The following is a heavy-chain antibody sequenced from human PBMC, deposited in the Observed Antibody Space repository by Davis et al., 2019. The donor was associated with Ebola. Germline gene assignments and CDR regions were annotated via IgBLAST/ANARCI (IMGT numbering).Heavy chain of an antibody. CDR2: IYYSGST. J-gene: IGHJ5*02. CDR1: GDSISSYY. V-gene: IGHV4-59*08. CDR3: ARHDYDFWSGYYGGNWFDP. D-gene: IGHD3-3*01. Sequence: MPGGSLRLSCTVSGDSISSYYRSWIRQPPGKGLEWIGYIYYSGSTNYNPSLKSRVTISVDTSKNQFSLKLSSVTAADTAVYYCARHDYDFWSGYYGGNWFDPWGQGTLVTVSS.